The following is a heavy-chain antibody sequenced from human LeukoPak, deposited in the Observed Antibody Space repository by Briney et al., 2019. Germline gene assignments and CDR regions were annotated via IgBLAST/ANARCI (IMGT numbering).Heavy chain of an antibody. Sequence: GGSLRLSCAASGFTFSSYSMNWVRQAPGKGLEWVSSISSSSSYIYYADSVKGRFTISRDNAKNSLYLQMNSLRAEDTAVYYCARVGIYYDSSGYYKYYFDYWGQGTLVTVSS. CDR3: ARVGIYYDSSGYYKYYFDY. CDR1: GFTFSSYS. CDR2: ISSSSSYI. D-gene: IGHD3-22*01. J-gene: IGHJ4*02. V-gene: IGHV3-21*01.